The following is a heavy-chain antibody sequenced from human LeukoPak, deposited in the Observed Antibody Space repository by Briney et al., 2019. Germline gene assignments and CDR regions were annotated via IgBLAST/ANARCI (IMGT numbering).Heavy chain of an antibody. J-gene: IGHJ5*02. D-gene: IGHD2-2*01. CDR2: IYPGDSDT. Sequence: GESLKISCKGSGFTFTTYWIGWVRQMPGKGLEWMGIIYPGDSDTRYSPSFQGQVTFSADKSISTAYLQWSSLKASDTAMYYCARGFRDCSSTSCYGVNWFDPWGQGTLVTVSS. V-gene: IGHV5-51*01. CDR1: GFTFTTYW. CDR3: ARGFRDCSSTSCYGVNWFDP.